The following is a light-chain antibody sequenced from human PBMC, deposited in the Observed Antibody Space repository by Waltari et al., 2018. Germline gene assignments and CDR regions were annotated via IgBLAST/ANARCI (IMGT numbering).Light chain of an antibody. V-gene: IGLV2-8*01. Sequence: QSALAQPPSASGSPGQSVTVSCTGGNSDVGKYDHVSWYQQYPGEAPKLLIFEVSKLPSGVPHRFSGSKSGNTASLTISGLQTEDEADYFCSSFAGDGAHVFGTGTTIIVL. CDR1: NSDVGKYDH. CDR3: SSFAGDGAHV. CDR2: EVS. J-gene: IGLJ1*01.